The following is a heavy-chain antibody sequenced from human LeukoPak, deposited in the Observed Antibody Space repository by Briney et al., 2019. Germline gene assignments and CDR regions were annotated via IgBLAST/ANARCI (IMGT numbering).Heavy chain of an antibody. J-gene: IGHJ6*03. Sequence: SVKVSCKASGGTFSSYAISWVRQAPGQGLEWMGGIIPIFGTANYAQKFQGRVTITTDESTSTAYMELSSLRSEDTAVYYCAYSQPFRENYYYYYMDVWGKGTTVTVSS. D-gene: IGHD1-26*01. CDR1: GGTFSSYA. CDR3: AYSQPFRENYYYYYMDV. CDR2: IIPIFGTA. V-gene: IGHV1-69*05.